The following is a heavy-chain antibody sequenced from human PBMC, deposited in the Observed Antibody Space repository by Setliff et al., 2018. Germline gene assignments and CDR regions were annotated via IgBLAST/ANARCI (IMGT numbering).Heavy chain of an antibody. Sequence: ASVKVSCKTSGYTFTNYGITWVRQAPGQGLEWMGWINNYSYKTNYPQKFLGRVTVTTDTSTGTAYMELGSLTSDDTAIYYCARINFYVSSGYYYAPDYWGPGTLVTVSS. CDR1: GYTFTNYG. CDR2: INNYSYKT. D-gene: IGHD3-22*01. V-gene: IGHV1-18*01. CDR3: ARINFYVSSGYYYAPDY. J-gene: IGHJ4*02.